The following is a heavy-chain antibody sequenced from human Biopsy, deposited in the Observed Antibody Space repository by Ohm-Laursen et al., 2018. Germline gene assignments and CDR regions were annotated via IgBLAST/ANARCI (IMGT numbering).Heavy chain of an antibody. CDR1: GFTFTDYD. Sequence: SLRLPCAASGFTFTDYDISWVRHVPGQGLEWLALISPSSTILYYPEPVRGRFFISRDDAKNSVSLEMSSLRADDTALHFCARNVRLEMTDHSGVTTYSRYFAMDAWGRGTTVTVSS. J-gene: IGHJ6*02. CDR3: ARNVRLEMTDHSGVTTYSRYFAMDA. D-gene: IGHD1-1*01. V-gene: IGHV3-11*01. CDR2: ISPSSTIL.